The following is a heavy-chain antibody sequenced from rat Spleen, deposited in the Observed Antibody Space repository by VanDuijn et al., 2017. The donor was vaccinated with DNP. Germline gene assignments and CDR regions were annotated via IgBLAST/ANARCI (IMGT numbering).Heavy chain of an antibody. CDR2: ITNSGDGT. J-gene: IGHJ2*01. CDR1: GFIFSNYW. CDR3: TSSPHVRTAAPFDY. D-gene: IGHD1-2*01. V-gene: IGHV5-31*01. Sequence: EVQLVESGGGPVQPGRSLKLSCVASGFIFSNYWMTWIRQAPKKGLEWVASITNSGDGTYYSDSVKGRFSISRDNAKSTLYLQVNSLRSEDTATYYCTSSPHVRTAAPFDYWGQGVMVTVSS.